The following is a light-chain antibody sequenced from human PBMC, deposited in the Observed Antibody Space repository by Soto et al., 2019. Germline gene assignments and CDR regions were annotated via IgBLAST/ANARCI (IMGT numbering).Light chain of an antibody. V-gene: IGKV1-5*03. CDR2: KAS. CDR3: QQYHTYSPWT. Sequence: IQMTQSPSTLSASAGDRVTITCRASQSINSWLAWYQQKPGKAPKLLIYKASSLESGVPSRFSGSGSGTEFTLTIRSLQPDDFATYYCQQYHTYSPWTFGQGTKVEI. J-gene: IGKJ1*01. CDR1: QSINSW.